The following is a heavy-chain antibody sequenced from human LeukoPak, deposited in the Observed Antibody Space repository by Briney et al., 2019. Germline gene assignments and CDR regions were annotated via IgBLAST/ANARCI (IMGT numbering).Heavy chain of an antibody. Sequence: PGESLRISCKGSGYSFTSYWISWVRQMPGKGLEWMGIIYPGDSDTRYSPSFQGQVTISADKSISTAYLQWSSLKASDTAMYYCARWLQSKGDDAFDIWGQGTMVTVSS. CDR1: GYSFTSYW. CDR3: ARWLQSKGDDAFDI. CDR2: IYPGDSDT. V-gene: IGHV5-51*01. D-gene: IGHD5-24*01. J-gene: IGHJ3*02.